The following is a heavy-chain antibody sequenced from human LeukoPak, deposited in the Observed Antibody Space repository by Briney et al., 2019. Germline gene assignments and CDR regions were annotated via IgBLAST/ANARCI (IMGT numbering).Heavy chain of an antibody. V-gene: IGHV3-23*01. CDR3: AKRGVVIRVVLVGFHKEAYYFES. Sequence: GGSLRLSCAVSGITLSNYGMSWVRQAPGKGLEWVAGISDSGGSTKYADSVKGRFTISRDNPKNTLFLQMNSLRAEDTAVYFCAKRGVVIRVVLVGFHKEAYYFESWGQGALVTVSS. D-gene: IGHD3/OR15-3a*01. CDR2: ISDSGGST. CDR1: GITLSNYG. J-gene: IGHJ4*02.